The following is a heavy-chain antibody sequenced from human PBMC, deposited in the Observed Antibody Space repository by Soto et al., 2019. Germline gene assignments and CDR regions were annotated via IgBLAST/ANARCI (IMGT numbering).Heavy chain of an antibody. J-gene: IGHJ1*01. Sequence: GASAVLCWEACGYGYASCAMRWVRLSYGQRLEWMGWINAGNGNTKCSQKFQGTVTTTRDTSASTAYMELSSLRSEDPAAYYCTSSAYWRQGTLVPVTS. D-gene: IGHD6-25*01. CDR3: TSSAY. CDR2: INAGNGNT. V-gene: IGHV1-3*01. CDR1: GYGYASCA.